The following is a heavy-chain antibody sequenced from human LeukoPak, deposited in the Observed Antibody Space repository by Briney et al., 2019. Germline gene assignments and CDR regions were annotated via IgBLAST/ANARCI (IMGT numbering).Heavy chain of an antibody. V-gene: IGHV3-23*01. J-gene: IGHJ4*02. CDR3: AKDPSMVRGVPQDY. CDR1: GFTFSSYG. D-gene: IGHD3-10*01. Sequence: PGGSLRLSCAASGFTFSSYGMSWVRQAPGKGLEWVSAISGSGGSTYYADSVKGRFTISRDNSKNTLYLQMNSLRAEDTAVYYCAKDPSMVRGVPQDYWGQGTLVTVSS. CDR2: ISGSGGST.